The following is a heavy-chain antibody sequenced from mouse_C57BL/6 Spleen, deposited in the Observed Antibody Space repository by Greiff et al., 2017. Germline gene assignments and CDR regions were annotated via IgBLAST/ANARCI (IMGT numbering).Heavy chain of an antibody. CDR3: TSGFFDD. CDR1: GYTFTDYE. CDR2: IDPETGGT. J-gene: IGHJ2*01. V-gene: IGHV1-15*01. Sequence: QVQLKQSGAELVRPGASVTLSCKASGYTFTDYEMHWVKQTPVHGLEWIGAIDPETGGTAYNQKFKGKAILTADKSSSTAYMELRSLTSEDSAVYYCTSGFFDDWGQGTTLTVSS.